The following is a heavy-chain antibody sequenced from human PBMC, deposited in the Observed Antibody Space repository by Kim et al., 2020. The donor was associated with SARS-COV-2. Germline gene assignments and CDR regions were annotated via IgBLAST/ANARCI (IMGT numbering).Heavy chain of an antibody. Sequence: GGSLRLSCAASGFTFSSYGMHWVRQAPGKGLEWVAVISYDGSNKYYADSVKGRFTISRDNSKNTLYLQMNSLRAEETAVYYCAKGLRMVRGVNWFDPWGQGTLVTVSS. CDR3: AKGLRMVRGVNWFDP. CDR1: GFTFSSYG. J-gene: IGHJ5*02. CDR2: ISYDGSNK. V-gene: IGHV3-30*18. D-gene: IGHD3-10*01.